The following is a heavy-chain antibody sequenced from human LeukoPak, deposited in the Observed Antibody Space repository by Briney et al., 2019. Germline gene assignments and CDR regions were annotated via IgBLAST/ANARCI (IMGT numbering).Heavy chain of an antibody. Sequence: GGSLRLSCAASGFTFSTYWMSWVRQAPGKGLEWVANINQDGSEKYSVDSVKGRFTISRDNAKSSLYLQMNSLRTDDTAVYYCARDRALYDSRRGYYYTEDDYWGQGTLVTVSS. J-gene: IGHJ4*02. V-gene: IGHV3-7*01. CDR2: INQDGSEK. D-gene: IGHD3-22*01. CDR3: ARDRALYDSRRGYYYTEDDY. CDR1: GFTFSTYW.